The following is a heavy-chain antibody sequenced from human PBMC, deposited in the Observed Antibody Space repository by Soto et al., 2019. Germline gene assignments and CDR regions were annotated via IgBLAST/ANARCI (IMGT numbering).Heavy chain of an antibody. D-gene: IGHD2-21*02. J-gene: IGHJ4*02. Sequence: PVGSLRLSCAASGFTFSRYGMHWVLQAPGKGLEWVAVIWYDGSIKYYADSVKGRFTISRDNSKNTLYLQMNSLRAEDTAVYYCARDLGLYCGGDCSPDYWGQGT. CDR3: ARDLGLYCGGDCSPDY. CDR2: IWYDGSIK. CDR1: GFTFSRYG. V-gene: IGHV3-33*01.